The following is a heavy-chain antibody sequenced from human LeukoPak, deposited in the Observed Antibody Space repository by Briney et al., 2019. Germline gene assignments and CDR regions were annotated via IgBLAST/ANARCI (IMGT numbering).Heavy chain of an antibody. D-gene: IGHD6-13*01. J-gene: IGHJ5*02. CDR1: GYTFTGYY. CDR2: INPNSGGT. V-gene: IGHV1-2*04. CDR3: ARDLIAAAGTGWFDP. Sequence: ASVKVSCKASGYTFTGYYMHWVRQAPGQGLEWMGWINPNSGGTNYAQKFQGWVTMTRDTSISTAYMELSRLRSDDTAVYYCARDLIAAAGTGWFDPWGQGTLVTVSS.